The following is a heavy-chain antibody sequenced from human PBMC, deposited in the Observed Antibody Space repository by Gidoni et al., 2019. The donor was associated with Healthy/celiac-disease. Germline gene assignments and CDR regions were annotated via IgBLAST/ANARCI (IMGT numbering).Heavy chain of an antibody. CDR3: ATVSPKEEVVPAAIYYYYYGMDV. J-gene: IGHJ6*02. V-gene: IGHV1-24*01. D-gene: IGHD2-2*01. Sequence: QVQLVQSGAEVKKPGASVKVSCKVSGYTLTELSMHWVRQAPGKGLEWMGGFDPEDGETIYAQKFQGRVTMTEDTSTDTAYMELSSLRSEDTAVYYCATVSPKEEVVPAAIYYYYYGMDVWGQGTTVTVSS. CDR1: GYTLTELS. CDR2: FDPEDGET.